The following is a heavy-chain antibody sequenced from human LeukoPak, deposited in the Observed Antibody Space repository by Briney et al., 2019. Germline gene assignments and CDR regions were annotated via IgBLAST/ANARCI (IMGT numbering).Heavy chain of an antibody. J-gene: IGHJ4*02. D-gene: IGHD6-19*01. CDR1: GYSFTSYW. CDR2: IYPGDSDI. Sequence: GESLRISCKGSGYSFTSYWIAWVRQMPGKGLEWMGIIYPGDSDIRYSPSFQGQVTISADKSISSAYLQWSSLKASDTAMYYCARRVSSGWYNDYWGQGTLVTVSS. V-gene: IGHV5-51*01. CDR3: ARRVSSGWYNDY.